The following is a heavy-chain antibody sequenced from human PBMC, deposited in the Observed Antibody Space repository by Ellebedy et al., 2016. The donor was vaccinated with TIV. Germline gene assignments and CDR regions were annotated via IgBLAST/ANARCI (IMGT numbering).Heavy chain of an antibody. V-gene: IGHV4-34*01. Sequence: SETLSLTXAVYGGSFSGYYWSWIRQPPGKGLEWIGEINHSGSTNYNPSLKSRVTISVDTSKNQFSLKLSSVTAADTAVYYCARGPYSGSYYSSRYFQHWGQGTLVTVSS. D-gene: IGHD1-26*01. CDR1: GGSFSGYY. CDR3: ARGPYSGSYYSSRYFQH. CDR2: INHSGST. J-gene: IGHJ1*01.